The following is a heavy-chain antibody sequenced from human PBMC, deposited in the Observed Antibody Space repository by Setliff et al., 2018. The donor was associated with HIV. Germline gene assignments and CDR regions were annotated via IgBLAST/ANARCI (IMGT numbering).Heavy chain of an antibody. D-gene: IGHD3-16*01. V-gene: IGHV3-23*01. Sequence: PGGSLRLSCAASGFTFSNYVMSWVRQTPGKGLEWVSVISSSGGRTYHADSVKGRFTISRDNSKNTLYLQMDNLTVDDTAVYFCARGRCSDAACFFDYWGQGTLVTVSS. CDR3: ARGRCSDAACFFDY. CDR1: GFTFSNYV. CDR2: ISSSGGRT. J-gene: IGHJ4*02.